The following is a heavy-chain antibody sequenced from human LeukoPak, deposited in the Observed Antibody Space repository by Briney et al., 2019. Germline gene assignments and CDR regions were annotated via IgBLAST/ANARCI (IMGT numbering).Heavy chain of an antibody. V-gene: IGHV1-24*01. D-gene: IGHD3-10*01. Sequence: ASVKVSCKVSGYTLTELSMHWVRQAPGKGLEWMGGFDPEDGETIYAQKFQGRVTMTEDTSTDTAYMELSSLRSEDTAVYYCATDQGTMVRGVFDPWGQGTLVTVSS. J-gene: IGHJ5*02. CDR1: GYTLTELS. CDR3: ATDQGTMVRGVFDP. CDR2: FDPEDGET.